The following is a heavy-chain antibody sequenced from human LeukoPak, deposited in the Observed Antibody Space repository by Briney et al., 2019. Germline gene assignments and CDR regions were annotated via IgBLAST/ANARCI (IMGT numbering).Heavy chain of an antibody. J-gene: IGHJ2*01. CDR3: ARVVVVAATRGTWYFDL. D-gene: IGHD2-15*01. CDR1: GYTFTSYG. Sequence: ASVKVSCKASGYTFTSYGISWVRQAPGQGLEWMGWIIAYNGNIHYAQEVQGRVTMTTDTSTSTAYMELRSLRSDDTAVYYCARVVVVAATRGTWYFDLWGRGTLVTVSS. V-gene: IGHV1-18*01. CDR2: IIAYNGNI.